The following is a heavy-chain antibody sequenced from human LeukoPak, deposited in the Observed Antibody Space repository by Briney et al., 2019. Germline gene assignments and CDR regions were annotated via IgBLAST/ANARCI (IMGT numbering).Heavy chain of an antibody. CDR3: ATEPQYSYGLDFEH. CDR1: GSTFSEYA. Sequence: PGGSLRLSCAASGSTFSEYAMSWVRQAPRKGLEWVSAVDSSGGSKYYADSVKGRFTISRDNSKNTVYLQMNSLRAEDTAVYYCATEPQYSYGLDFEHWGQGTLVTVSS. D-gene: IGHD5-18*01. V-gene: IGHV3-23*01. CDR2: VDSSGGSK. J-gene: IGHJ4*02.